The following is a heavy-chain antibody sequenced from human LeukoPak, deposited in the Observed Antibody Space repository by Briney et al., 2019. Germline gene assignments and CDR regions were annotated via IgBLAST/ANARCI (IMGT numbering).Heavy chain of an antibody. V-gene: IGHV1-2*02. D-gene: IGHD1-1*01. Sequence: GASVKVSCKTSGYTFTGHFMNWVRQAPEQGLEWMGWIEPKSGATAYAQKFQGRVTMTRDTAINTAYLEVSGLTPDDTAVYYCARVREWEEISGTIPHYFDYWGQGTLITVSS. CDR2: IEPKSGAT. J-gene: IGHJ4*02. CDR3: ARVREWEEISGTIPHYFDY. CDR1: GYTFTGHF.